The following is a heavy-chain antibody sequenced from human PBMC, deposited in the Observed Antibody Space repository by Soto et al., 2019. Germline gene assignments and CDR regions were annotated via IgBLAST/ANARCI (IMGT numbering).Heavy chain of an antibody. D-gene: IGHD2-15*01. CDR1: GGTFSSYA. CDR3: AREIACSGGSCYSDDAFDI. J-gene: IGHJ3*02. V-gene: IGHV1-69*13. CDR2: IIPIFGTA. Sequence: SVKVSCKASGGTFSSYAISWVRQAPGQGLEWMGGIIPIFGTANYAQKFQGRVTITADESTSTAYMELSSLRSEDTAVYYCAREIACSGGSCYSDDAFDIWGQGTMVTV.